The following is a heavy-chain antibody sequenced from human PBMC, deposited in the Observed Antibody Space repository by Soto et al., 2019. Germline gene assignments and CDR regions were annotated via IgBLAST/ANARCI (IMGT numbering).Heavy chain of an antibody. J-gene: IGHJ6*02. CDR3: AREPGTLGYYV. V-gene: IGHV1-18*04. CDR1: GYTFTTYG. D-gene: IGHD2-15*01. CDR2: ISGHTGNT. Sequence: QVQLVQSGAEVKKPGASVKVSCKTSGYTFTTYGITWVRQAPGQGLEWMGWISGHTGNTYYAQILQGRVTMTTDTSKSTADMELRSLRSNDTDVYYCAREPGTLGYYVWGHGSTVTVSS.